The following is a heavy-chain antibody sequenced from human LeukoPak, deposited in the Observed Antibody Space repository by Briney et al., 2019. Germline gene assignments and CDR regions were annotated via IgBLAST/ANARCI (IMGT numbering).Heavy chain of an antibody. V-gene: IGHV4-30-4*01. J-gene: IGHJ4*02. Sequence: SETLSLTCTVSGGSISSGDYYWSWIRQPPGKGMEWVGYIYYSGSTYYNPSLKSRVTISVDTSKIQFSLKLSSVTAADTAVYYCARIGGITMVRGVPGYYFDYWGQGTLVTVSS. CDR1: GGSISSGDYY. CDR3: ARIGGITMVRGVPGYYFDY. D-gene: IGHD3-10*01. CDR2: IYYSGST.